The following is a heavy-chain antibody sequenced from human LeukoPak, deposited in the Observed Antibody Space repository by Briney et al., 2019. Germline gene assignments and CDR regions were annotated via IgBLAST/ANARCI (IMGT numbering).Heavy chain of an antibody. CDR3: ARGHYDVLTSSYKWTPDY. CDR1: GFTFSTYN. Sequence: PGGSLRLSCAASGFTFSTYNMNWVRQAPGKGLEWFSSSTSGVGYTYYAGSVKGRFTTSRDHAKNSLSLRLASLRAADTAVYYCARGHYDVLTSSYKWTPDYWGQGTLVTVSS. D-gene: IGHD3-9*01. CDR2: STSGVGYT. V-gene: IGHV3-21*06. J-gene: IGHJ4*02.